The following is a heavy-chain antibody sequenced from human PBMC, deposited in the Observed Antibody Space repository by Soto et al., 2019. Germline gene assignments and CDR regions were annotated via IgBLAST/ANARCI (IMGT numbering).Heavy chain of an antibody. V-gene: IGHV5-51*01. CDR3: ASSSHSSSPNPVLDYYYYYGMDV. Sequence: GESLKISCKGSGYSFTSYWIGWVRQMPGKGLEWMGIIYPGDSDTRYSPSFQGQVTISADKSISTAYLQWSSLKASDTAMYYCASSSHSSSPNPVLDYYYYYGMDVWGQGTTVTVSS. CDR1: GYSFTSYW. CDR2: IYPGDSDT. D-gene: IGHD6-6*01. J-gene: IGHJ6*02.